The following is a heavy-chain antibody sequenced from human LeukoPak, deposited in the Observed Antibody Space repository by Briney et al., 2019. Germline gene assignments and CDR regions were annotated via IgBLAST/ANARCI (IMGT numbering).Heavy chain of an antibody. D-gene: IGHD3-3*01. CDR1: GFTFSGSA. V-gene: IGHV3-73*01. CDR2: IRSKANSYAT. J-gene: IGHJ4*02. Sequence: PGGSLRLSCAASGFTFSGSAMPWVRQASGKGLEWVGRIRSKANSYATAYTSSVKGRFTISRDDSKNTVYLQMNSLKTEDTAVYYCTNSYSDFWIDYWGQGTLVTVSS. CDR3: TNSYSDFWIDY.